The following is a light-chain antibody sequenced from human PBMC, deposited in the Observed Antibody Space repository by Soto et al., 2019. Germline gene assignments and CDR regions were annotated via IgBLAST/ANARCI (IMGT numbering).Light chain of an antibody. CDR3: SSYAGSNNYV. CDR1: SSDVGGYNY. V-gene: IGLV2-8*01. CDR2: EAN. J-gene: IGLJ1*01. Sequence: QSVLTQPPSASGSPGQSVAISCTGTSSDVGGYNYVSWYQLHPGKAPKLMIYEANLRPSGVPDRFSGSKSGNTASLTVSGLQAEDEADYYCSSYAGSNNYVFGTGTKVTVL.